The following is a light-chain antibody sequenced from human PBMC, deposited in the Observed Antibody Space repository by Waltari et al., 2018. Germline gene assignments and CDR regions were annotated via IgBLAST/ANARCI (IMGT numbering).Light chain of an antibody. J-gene: IGKJ3*01. CDR3: QRYNGALFT. V-gene: IGKV1-27*01. CDR1: QGIRNN. Sequence: DIQMTQSPSSLSASVGDRVTITCLASQGIRNNLVWYQQKPGKVPKLLIYGASTLQSGVPSRFSGSGSGTDFTLTISSLQPEDVATYYCQRYNGALFTFGPGTKVDIK. CDR2: GAS.